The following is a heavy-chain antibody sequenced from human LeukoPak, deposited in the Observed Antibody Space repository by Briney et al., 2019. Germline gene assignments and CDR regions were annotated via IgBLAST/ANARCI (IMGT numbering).Heavy chain of an antibody. CDR1: GGTFSSYA. D-gene: IGHD6-19*01. CDR3: ARDQFSPVAGTWFDP. V-gene: IGHV1-69*13. J-gene: IGHJ5*02. CDR2: IIPIFGTA. Sequence: SVRVSCEASGGTFSSYAISWVRQAPGQGLEWMGGIIPIFGTANYAQKFQGRVTITADESTSTAYMGLSSLRSEDTAVYYCARDQFSPVAGTWFDPWGQGTLVTVSS.